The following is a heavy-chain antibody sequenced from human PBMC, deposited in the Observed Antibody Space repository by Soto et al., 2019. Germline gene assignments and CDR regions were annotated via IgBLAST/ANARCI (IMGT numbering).Heavy chain of an antibody. CDR2: LWYAGSST. CDR1: GFTFSSHG. Sequence: GGSRRLSCAASGFTFSSHGLPWVRQAPGKGLAWVAVLWYAGSSTYYADSVKGRFTISRDNSKTTLYLQLNSLRAEDTAVYYCPRIVEYGGYIGVHELQWLAHLGKGTVVNISS. J-gene: IGHJ5*02. D-gene: IGHD6-13*01. V-gene: IGHV3-33*01. CDR3: PRIVEYGGYIGVHELQWLAH.